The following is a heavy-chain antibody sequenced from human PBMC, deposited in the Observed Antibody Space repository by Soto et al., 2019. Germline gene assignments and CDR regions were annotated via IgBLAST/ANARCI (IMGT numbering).Heavy chain of an antibody. V-gene: IGHV3-7*01. J-gene: IGHJ4*02. D-gene: IGHD5-12*01. Sequence: PGGSLRLSCAASGLTFSSYWMSWVRQAPGKGLEWVANIKQDGSEKYYVDSVKGRFTISRDNAKNSLYLQMNSLRAEDTAVNYCASQAGYNKGEFDYWGQGTLVTVSS. CDR1: GLTFSSYW. CDR2: IKQDGSEK. CDR3: ASQAGYNKGEFDY.